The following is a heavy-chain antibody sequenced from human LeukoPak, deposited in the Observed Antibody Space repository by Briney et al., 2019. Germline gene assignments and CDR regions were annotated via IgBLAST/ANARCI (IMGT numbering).Heavy chain of an antibody. CDR1: RGTFSNYA. CDR2: IIPIFGTA. V-gene: IGHV1-69*01. CDR3: ARSEYYYGSGSKRHKGVWFDP. D-gene: IGHD3-10*01. Sequence: SVKVSCKASRGTFSNYAISWVRQAPGQGLEWMGGIIPIFGTANYAQKLQGRVTITADESTSTAYMELSSLRSEDTAVYYCARSEYYYGSGSKRHKGVWFDPWGQGTLVTVSS. J-gene: IGHJ5*02.